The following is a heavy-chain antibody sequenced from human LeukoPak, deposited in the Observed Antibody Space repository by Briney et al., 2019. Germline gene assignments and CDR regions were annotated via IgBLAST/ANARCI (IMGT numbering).Heavy chain of an antibody. V-gene: IGHV3-30*04. CDR1: GFTFSSYT. CDR2: ISYNGSNK. J-gene: IGHJ4*02. CDR3: ARDHPNLFGY. Sequence: GGSLRLSCAASGFTFSSYTIHWVRQAPGKGLEWVALISYNGSNKYYGDSVKGRFTISRDNSKNTLCLQMNSLRADDTAVYYCARDHPNLFGYWGQGTLVTVSS.